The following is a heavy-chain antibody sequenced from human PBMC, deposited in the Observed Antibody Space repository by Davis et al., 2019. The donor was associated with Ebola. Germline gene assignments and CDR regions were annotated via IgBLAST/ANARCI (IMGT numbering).Heavy chain of an antibody. CDR1: GYTFTNYG. V-gene: IGHV1-3*01. Sequence: AASVKVSCKASGYTFTNYGMHWVRQAPGQRLEWMGWIIAGNGKTKSSQKFQDRVTIIRDTSASTAYMELSSLRSQDTAVYYCARDSSGWHWFDPWGQGTLVTVSS. CDR2: IIAGNGKT. D-gene: IGHD6-19*01. CDR3: ARDSSGWHWFDP. J-gene: IGHJ5*02.